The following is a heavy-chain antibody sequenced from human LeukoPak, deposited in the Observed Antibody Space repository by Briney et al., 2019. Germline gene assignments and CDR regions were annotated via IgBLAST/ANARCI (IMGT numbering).Heavy chain of an antibody. CDR1: GFTFXDYA. V-gene: IGHV3-9*01. CDR2: ISWNSGSI. J-gene: IGHJ4*02. CDR3: AKEARGSSGAFDY. Sequence: LRLXCXASGFTFXDYAMHWVRQAPGKGLEWVSGISWNSGSIGYADSVKGRFTISRDNAKNSLYLQMNSLRAEDTALYYCAKEARGSSGAFDYWGQGTLVTVSS. D-gene: IGHD6-13*01.